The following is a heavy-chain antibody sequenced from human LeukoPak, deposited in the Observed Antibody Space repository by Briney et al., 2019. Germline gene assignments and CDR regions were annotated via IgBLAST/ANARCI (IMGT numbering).Heavy chain of an antibody. CDR3: ARGLRVRGPHY. Sequence: SYTLPLSAAVYGGSVIVYYGSCIRQPPGKGRKWIGELNHRGSTNYKPSLKRRVTISVHTSKNQSSLKLRSVTAADTAVYYCARGLRVRGPHYWGQGTLVTVSS. J-gene: IGHJ4*02. D-gene: IGHD3-10*01. CDR1: GGSVIVYY. CDR2: LNHRGST. V-gene: IGHV4-34*01.